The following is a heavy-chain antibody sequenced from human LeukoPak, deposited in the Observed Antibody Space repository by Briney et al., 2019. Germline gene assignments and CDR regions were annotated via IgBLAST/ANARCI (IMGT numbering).Heavy chain of an antibody. D-gene: IGHD3-10*01. Sequence: SETLSLTCTVSGASIDGHYWSWVRQSPEKGLEWIGYISHTGSTNYNPFLKSRVTMSVDTSKKQFSLKLSSVTAADTAIYYCARDQISIKALDIWGQGTLVTVSS. CDR2: ISHTGST. V-gene: IGHV4-59*11. CDR3: ARDQISIKALDI. CDR1: GASIDGHY. J-gene: IGHJ3*02.